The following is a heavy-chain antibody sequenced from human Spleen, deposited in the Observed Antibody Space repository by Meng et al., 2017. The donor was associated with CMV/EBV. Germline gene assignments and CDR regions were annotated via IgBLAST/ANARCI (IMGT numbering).Heavy chain of an antibody. V-gene: IGHV2-5*02. Sequence: SGFSLSTHGMGVGWIRQPPGKALELLALIYWDDDKRYSPSLKSRLTITKDTSKNQVVLTMTNMDPVDTATYYCAHRDYCSGGTCTFDYWGQGTLVTVSS. CDR2: IYWDDDK. J-gene: IGHJ4*02. D-gene: IGHD2-15*01. CDR3: AHRDYCSGGTCTFDY. CDR1: GFSLSTHGMG.